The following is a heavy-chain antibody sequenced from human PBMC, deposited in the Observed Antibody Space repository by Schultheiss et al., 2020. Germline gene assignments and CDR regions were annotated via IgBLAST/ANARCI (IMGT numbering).Heavy chain of an antibody. V-gene: IGHV3-21*05. D-gene: IGHD2-15*01. CDR3: AGRRGCSGGSCYSQDYYYYYYMDV. Sequence: GESLKISCAASGFTFSSYSMNWVRQAPGKGLEWLSYISSGSGSIYYADSVKGRFTISRDNAKNSLYLQMNSLRAEDTAVYYCAGRRGCSGGSCYSQDYYYYYYMDVWGKGTTVTVSS. CDR2: ISSGSGSI. CDR1: GFTFSSYS. J-gene: IGHJ6*03.